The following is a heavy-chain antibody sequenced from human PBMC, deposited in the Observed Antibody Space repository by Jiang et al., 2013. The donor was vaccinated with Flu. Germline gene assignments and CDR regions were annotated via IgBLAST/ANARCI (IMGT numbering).Heavy chain of an antibody. Sequence: GLVKPSQTLSLTCTVSGGSISSRDYYWSWIRQPPGKGLEWIGYIYYSGSTYHNPSLKSRATISIDTSKNQFSLKLSSVTAADTAVYYCARDRRSSGYRGRFDYWGQGTLVTVSS. CDR2: IYYSGST. D-gene: IGHD3-22*01. CDR3: ARDRRSSGYRGRFDY. J-gene: IGHJ4*02. CDR1: GGSISSRDYY. V-gene: IGHV4-30-4*01.